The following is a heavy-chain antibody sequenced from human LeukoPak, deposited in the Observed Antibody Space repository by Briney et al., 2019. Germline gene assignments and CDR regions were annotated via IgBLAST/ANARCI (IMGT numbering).Heavy chain of an antibody. V-gene: IGHV3-7*01. D-gene: IGHD7-27*01. CDR2: IKQDGSEK. Sequence: PGGSLRLSCAASGFSFSTYWMTWVRQAPGKGLEWVANIKQDGSEKYYVDSVEGRFTISKDNAMNSLYLQMNSLSAEDTAVYYCARPAGWGSLDYWGQGTLVTVSS. CDR3: ARPAGWGSLDY. J-gene: IGHJ4*02. CDR1: GFSFSTYW.